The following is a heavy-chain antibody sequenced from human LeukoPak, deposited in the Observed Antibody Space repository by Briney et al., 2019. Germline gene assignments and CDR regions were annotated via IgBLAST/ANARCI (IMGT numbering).Heavy chain of an antibody. CDR2: IKQDGTEK. V-gene: IGHV3-7*01. D-gene: IGHD3-9*01. Sequence: GESLRLSCAASGFSFTTYWMSWVRQAPGKGLEWVANIKQDGTEKYYVDSVKGRFTISRDNAKNSLYLQMNSLRAEDTAVYYCARGAYDILTGYTKYYSDYWGQGALVTVSS. CDR1: GFSFTTYW. CDR3: ARGAYDILTGYTKYYSDY. J-gene: IGHJ4*02.